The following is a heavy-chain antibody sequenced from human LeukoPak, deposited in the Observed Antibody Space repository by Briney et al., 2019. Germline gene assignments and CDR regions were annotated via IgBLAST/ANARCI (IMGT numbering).Heavy chain of an antibody. CDR2: IDPSGTTL. Sequence: GGSLRLSCAASGFTLRHYVMSWVRQAPGKGLEWVSYIDPSGTTLYYADSVKGRFIISRDNGKNSLYLQLRSLKDEDTAVYFCARAAYNWNWGQGTLVTVSP. D-gene: IGHD1-20*01. V-gene: IGHV3-11*01. CDR1: GFTLRHYV. CDR3: ARAAYNWN. J-gene: IGHJ4*02.